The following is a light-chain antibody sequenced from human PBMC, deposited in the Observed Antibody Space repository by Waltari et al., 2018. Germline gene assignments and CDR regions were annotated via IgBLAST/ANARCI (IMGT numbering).Light chain of an antibody. CDR3: CSYAGGTASIL. V-gene: IGLV2-23*01. J-gene: IGLJ2*01. CDR1: SSDVGSHNL. CDR2: EDT. Sequence: QSALTQPASVSGSPGQSITISCTGTSSDVGSHNLVSWDQHHPGKAPKPRIYEDTKLSSGVSNRFSGSTSGTTASLTISGLQADDEADYYCCSYAGGTASILLGGGTKLSVL.